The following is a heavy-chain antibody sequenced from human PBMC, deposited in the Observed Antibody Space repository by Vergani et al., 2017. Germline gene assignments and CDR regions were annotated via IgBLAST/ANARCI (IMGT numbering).Heavy chain of an antibody. V-gene: IGHV3-30*02. D-gene: IGHD1-26*01. CDR3: AKKGGSLYYYGVDV. J-gene: IGHJ6*02. Sequence: QEQLLQSGGGVVQPGWSLRLSCLGSGYTFGHFDMHWVRQAPGKGLALVAFIRYDGSNPQYIDSVKGRFTISRDNSKDTLFLQMNGLRPEDTGTYFCAKKGGSLYYYGVDVWGQGTTITVSS. CDR1: GYTFGHFD. CDR2: IRYDGSNP.